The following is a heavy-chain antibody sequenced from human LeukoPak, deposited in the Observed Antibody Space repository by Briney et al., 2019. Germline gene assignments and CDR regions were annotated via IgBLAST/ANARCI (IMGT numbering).Heavy chain of an antibody. Sequence: KPSETLPLTCTVSSGSISSGSYYWGWIRQPPGKGLEWIGSIYYSGSTYYNPSLKSRVTISVDTSKNQFSLKLSSVTAAETAVYYCARHKLGTVAGFYFDYWGQGTLVTVSS. J-gene: IGHJ4*02. D-gene: IGHD6-19*01. CDR2: IYYSGST. CDR3: ARHKLGTVAGFYFDY. CDR1: SGSISSGSYY. V-gene: IGHV4-39*01.